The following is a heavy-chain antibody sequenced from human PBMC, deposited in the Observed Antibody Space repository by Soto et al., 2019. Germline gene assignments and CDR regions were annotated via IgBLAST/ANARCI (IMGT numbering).Heavy chain of an antibody. CDR1: GGSFNRHT. CDR2: IIPIFGTA. CDR3: ARAAVAGTYDAFDI. Sequence: QVQLVQSGAEVRKPGSSVRVSCKASGGSFNRHTISWVRQAPGQGLEWMGGIIPIFGTANYAQKFQGRVTITADESTSTAYMELSSLRSEDTAVYYCARAAVAGTYDAFDIWGQGTMVTVSS. D-gene: IGHD6-19*01. J-gene: IGHJ3*02. V-gene: IGHV1-69*01.